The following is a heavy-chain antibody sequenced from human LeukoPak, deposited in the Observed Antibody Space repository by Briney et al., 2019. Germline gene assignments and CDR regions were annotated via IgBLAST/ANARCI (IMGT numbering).Heavy chain of an antibody. CDR3: ARDRYRSYYYGMDV. Sequence: GGSLRLSCAATGFTFSSYGMHWVRQAPGKGLEWVAFIWYDGSNKYYADSVKGRFTISRDNSKNTLYLQMNSLRAEDTAVYYCARDRYRSYYYGMDVWGQGTTVTVSS. J-gene: IGHJ6*02. D-gene: IGHD1-26*01. CDR1: GFTFSSYG. V-gene: IGHV3-33*01. CDR2: IWYDGSNK.